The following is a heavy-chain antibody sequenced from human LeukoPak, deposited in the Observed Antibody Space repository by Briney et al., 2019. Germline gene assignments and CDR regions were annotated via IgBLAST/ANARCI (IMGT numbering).Heavy chain of an antibody. Sequence: SETLSLTCTVSGGSISSYYWSWIRQPPGKGLEWIGYIYYSGSTNYNPSLKSRVTISVDTSKNQFSLKLSSVTAADTAVYYCAREEIERNYYDSSGYYAGWGQGTLVTVSS. CDR3: AREEIERNYYDSSGYYAG. CDR1: GGSISSYY. CDR2: IYYSGST. J-gene: IGHJ4*02. D-gene: IGHD3-22*01. V-gene: IGHV4-59*12.